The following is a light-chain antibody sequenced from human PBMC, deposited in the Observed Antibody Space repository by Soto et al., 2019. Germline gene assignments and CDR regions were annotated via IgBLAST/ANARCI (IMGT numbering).Light chain of an antibody. V-gene: IGKV3-20*01. Sequence: EIVLTQSPGTLSLSPGERATLSCRASQSVSSSYLAWYQQKPGQAPRLLIYGASSRATGIPARFSGSGSGTDFTLTISSLEPEDFAVYYCQQYGGSPRTFGQGTKVDI. CDR1: QSVSSSY. CDR3: QQYGGSPRT. CDR2: GAS. J-gene: IGKJ1*01.